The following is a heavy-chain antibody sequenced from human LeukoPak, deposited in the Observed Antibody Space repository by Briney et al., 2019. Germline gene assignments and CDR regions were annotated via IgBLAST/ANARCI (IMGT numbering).Heavy chain of an antibody. CDR2: INHSGST. Sequence: PSETLSLTCAVYGGSFSGYYWSWIRQPPGKGLEWIGEINHSGSTNYNPSLKSRVTISVDTSKNQFSLKLSSVTAADTAVYYCASYCSSTSCYRRPFDYWGQGTLVTVSS. CDR1: GGSFSGYY. CDR3: ASYCSSTSCYRRPFDY. D-gene: IGHD2-2*01. V-gene: IGHV4-34*01. J-gene: IGHJ4*02.